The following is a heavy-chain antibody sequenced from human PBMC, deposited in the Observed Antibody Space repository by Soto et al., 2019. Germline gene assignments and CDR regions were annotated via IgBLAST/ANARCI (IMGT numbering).Heavy chain of an antibody. CDR2: INPNSGGT. J-gene: IGHJ3*02. CDR1: GYTFTGYY. V-gene: IGHV1-2*04. Sequence: QVQLVQSGAEVKKPGASVKVSCKASGYTFTGYYMHWVRQAPGQGLEWMGWINPNSGGTNYAQKFQGWATMTRDTSISTAYMELSRLRSDDTAVYYCAATYYYDSSGSTHAFDIWGQGTMVTVSS. CDR3: AATYYYDSSGSTHAFDI. D-gene: IGHD3-22*01.